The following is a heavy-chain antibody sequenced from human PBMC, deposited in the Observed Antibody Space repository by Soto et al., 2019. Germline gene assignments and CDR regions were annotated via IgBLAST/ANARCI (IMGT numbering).Heavy chain of an antibody. D-gene: IGHD1-26*01. V-gene: IGHV4-34*01. J-gene: IGHJ5*02. CDR2: INHSGST. CDR1: GGSFSGYY. Sequence: SETLSLSCAVYGGSFSGYYCSWIRKPPGKGLEWIGEINHSGSTNYNPSLKSRVTISVDTSKNQFSLKLSSVTAADTAVYYCARGERWELRRWFDPWGQGTLVTVSS. CDR3: ARGERWELRRWFDP.